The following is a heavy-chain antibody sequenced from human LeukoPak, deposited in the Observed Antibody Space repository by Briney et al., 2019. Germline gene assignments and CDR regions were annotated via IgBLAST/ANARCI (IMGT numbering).Heavy chain of an antibody. CDR1: GYTLTELS. V-gene: IGHV1-24*01. CDR2: FDPEDGET. J-gene: IGHJ4*02. D-gene: IGHD5-24*01. Sequence: ASVKVSCKVSGYTLTELSMHWVRQAPGKGLEWMGGFDPEDGETIYAQKFQGRVTMTADTSTDTAYMELSSLRSEDTAVYYCATDLVGRDGYNFERNLDYWGQGTLVTVSS. CDR3: ATDLVGRDGYNFERNLDY.